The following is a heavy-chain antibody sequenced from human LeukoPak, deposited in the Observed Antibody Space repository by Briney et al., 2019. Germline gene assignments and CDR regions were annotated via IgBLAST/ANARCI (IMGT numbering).Heavy chain of an antibody. Sequence: PGGSLRLSCAASGFTFSAYSMAWVRQAPGKGLEWVSSIGSGGYMYNADSMEGRSTISRDNAKNSLYLQMSSLGAEDTAVYYCARMQLFGVGYYNYYYMDVWGKGTTVTVSS. CDR1: GFTFSAYS. J-gene: IGHJ6*03. CDR3: ARMQLFGVGYYNYYYMDV. V-gene: IGHV3-21*01. D-gene: IGHD3-3*01. CDR2: IGSGGYM.